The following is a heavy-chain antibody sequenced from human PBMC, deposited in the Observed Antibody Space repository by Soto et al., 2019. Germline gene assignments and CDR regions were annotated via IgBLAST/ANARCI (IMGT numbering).Heavy chain of an antibody. CDR2: ISYDGINE. D-gene: IGHD3-16*01. CDR3: AGALYGGGSDPPHES. CDR1: GLTLTGHS. Sequence: VESGGGVVQPGRSLRLSCTASGLTLTGHSMHWVRQAPGKGLEWLAGISYDGINEYYAESVKGRFTISRDRTDKTVYLEMNGLSLEDTAIYYCAGALYGGGSDPPHESWGQGTLVTVSS. J-gene: IGHJ4*02. V-gene: IGHV3-30-3*01.